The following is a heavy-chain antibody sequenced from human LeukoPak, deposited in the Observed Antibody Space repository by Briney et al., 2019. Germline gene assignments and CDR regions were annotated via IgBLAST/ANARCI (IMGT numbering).Heavy chain of an antibody. CDR1: GFTVSSNY. J-gene: IGHJ6*03. Sequence: PGGSLRLSCVASGFTVSSNYMSWVRQAPGKGLEWVSVIYSGGSTYYADSVKGRFTISRDNSKNTLYLQMNSLRAEDTAVYYCASGSGSYRTPYYYMGVWGTGTTLTASS. D-gene: IGHD3-10*01. CDR2: IYSGGST. V-gene: IGHV3-53*01. CDR3: ASGSGSYRTPYYYMGV.